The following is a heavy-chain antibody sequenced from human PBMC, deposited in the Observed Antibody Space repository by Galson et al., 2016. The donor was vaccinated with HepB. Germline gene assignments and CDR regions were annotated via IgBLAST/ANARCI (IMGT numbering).Heavy chain of an antibody. CDR1: GFTFRDYA. V-gene: IGHV3-23*01. Sequence: SLRLSCAVTGFTFRDYAMTWVRQAPGKGLEWVSGISGNGGKTHYAESVKGRFTISRDNAKNSVYLQMNSLRAGDTAVYYCVRGGGFPSYHYYGMDVWGQGTTVTVSS. CDR3: VRGGGFPSYHYYGMDV. CDR2: ISGNGGKT. D-gene: IGHD3-16*01. J-gene: IGHJ6*02.